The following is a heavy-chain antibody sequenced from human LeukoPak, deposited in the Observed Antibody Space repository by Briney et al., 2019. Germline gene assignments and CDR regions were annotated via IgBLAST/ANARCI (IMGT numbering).Heavy chain of an antibody. CDR2: IHYSGST. D-gene: IGHD5-12*01. J-gene: IGHJ4*02. CDR3: AGFMRLGATIGPLVF. CDR1: GGPISSYY. V-gene: IGHV4-59*03. Sequence: PSETLSLTCTVSGGPISSYYWTWIRQPPGKGLEWIGYIHYSGSTDYNPSLKSRVSMSVDTSNNQFSLNLNSVAAADTAVSYCAGFMRLGATIGPLVFWGQGALVTVSS.